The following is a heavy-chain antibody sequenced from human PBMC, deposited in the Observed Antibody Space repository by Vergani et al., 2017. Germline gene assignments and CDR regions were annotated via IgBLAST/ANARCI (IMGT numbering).Heavy chain of an antibody. V-gene: IGHV1-3*01. CDR3: ARALYPSTIFGVVTWSGIDY. CDR1: GYTFTSYA. D-gene: IGHD3-3*01. CDR2: INAGNGTT. J-gene: IGHJ4*02. Sequence: QVQLVQSGAEVKKPGASVKVSCKASGYTFTSYAMHWVRQAPGQRLEWMGWINAGNGTTKYSQKFQGRVTITRDTSASTAYMELSSLRSADTAGYDCARALYPSTIFGVVTWSGIDYWGQGTLVTVSS.